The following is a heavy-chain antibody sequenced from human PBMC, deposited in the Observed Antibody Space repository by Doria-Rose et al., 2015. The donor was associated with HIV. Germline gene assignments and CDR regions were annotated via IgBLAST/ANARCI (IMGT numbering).Heavy chain of an antibody. CDR1: GFTFGDYT. D-gene: IGHD1-26*01. CDR3: TRDNGGAAAGASYY. V-gene: IGHV3-49*04. CDR2: IRTKAYFGTP. Sequence: VQLVHSGGGLVQPGRSLRLSCTTSGFTFGDYTMSWVRQAPGKGLEWVGSIRTKAYFGTPEYAASVKGRFTISRDDSKNIAYLQMTSLKTEDTAVYFCTRDNGGAAAGASYYCGQGAKVTVAS. J-gene: IGHJ4*02.